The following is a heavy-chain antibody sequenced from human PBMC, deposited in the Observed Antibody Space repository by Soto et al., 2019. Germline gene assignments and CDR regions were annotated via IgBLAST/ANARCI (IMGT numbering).Heavy chain of an antibody. CDR1: GFTFSDYY. CDR3: ARAPRLDGGYDFGPLVEAFDI. Sequence: GGSLRLSCAASGFTFSDYYMSWIRQAPGKGLEWVSYISSSGSTIYYADSVKGRFTISRDNTKNSLYLQMNSLRAEDTAVYYCARAPRLDGGYDFGPLVEAFDIWGQGTMVTVSS. D-gene: IGHD5-12*01. V-gene: IGHV3-11*01. J-gene: IGHJ3*02. CDR2: ISSSGSTI.